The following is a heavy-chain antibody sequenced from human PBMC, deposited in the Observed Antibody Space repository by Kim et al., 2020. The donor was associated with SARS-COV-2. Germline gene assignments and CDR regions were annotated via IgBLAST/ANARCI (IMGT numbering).Heavy chain of an antibody. D-gene: IGHD3-16*01. CDR1: GFTFSDYY. Sequence: GGSLRLSCAASGFTFSDYYMSWIRQAPGKGLEWVSYISSSGSTIYYADSVKGRFTISRDNAKNSLYLQMNSLRAEDTAVYYCARDNRSYVAGYYYYGMDVWGQGTTVTVSS. CDR2: ISSSGSTI. J-gene: IGHJ6*02. CDR3: ARDNRSYVAGYYYYGMDV. V-gene: IGHV3-11*01.